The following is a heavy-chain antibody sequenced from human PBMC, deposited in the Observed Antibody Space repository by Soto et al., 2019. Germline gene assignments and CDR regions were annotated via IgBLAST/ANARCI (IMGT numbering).Heavy chain of an antibody. Sequence: SETLSLTCAVSGYPISSGYYWGWIRQPPGKGLEWIGSIYHSGSTYYNPSLKSRVTISVDTSKNQFSLKLSSVTAADTAVYYCARAVYYGSGNYFDYWGQGTLVTVSS. CDR3: ARAVYYGSGNYFDY. CDR1: GYPISSGYY. J-gene: IGHJ4*02. V-gene: IGHV4-38-2*01. CDR2: IYHSGST. D-gene: IGHD3-10*01.